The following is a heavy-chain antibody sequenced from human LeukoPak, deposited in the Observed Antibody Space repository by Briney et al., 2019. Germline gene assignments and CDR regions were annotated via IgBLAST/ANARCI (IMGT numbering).Heavy chain of an antibody. CDR2: ISAYNGNT. Sequence: ASVKVSCKAPGYTFTSYGISWVRQAPGQGLEWMGWISAYNGNTNYAQKLQGRVTMTTDTSTSTAYMELRSLRSDDTAVYYCASGGVVPAAVDYYYYGMDVWGQGTTVTVSS. CDR3: ASGGVVPAAVDYYYYGMDV. CDR1: GYTFTSYG. J-gene: IGHJ6*02. V-gene: IGHV1-18*01. D-gene: IGHD2-2*01.